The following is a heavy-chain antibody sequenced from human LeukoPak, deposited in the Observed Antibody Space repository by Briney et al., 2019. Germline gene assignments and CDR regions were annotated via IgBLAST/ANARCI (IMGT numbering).Heavy chain of an antibody. J-gene: IGHJ6*03. CDR2: ISSSSSYI. D-gene: IGHD3-10*01. CDR1: GFTLSSYS. Sequence: GGSLRLSCAASGFTLSSYSMNWVRQAPGKGLEWVSSISSSSSYIYYADSVKGRFTISRDNAKNSLYLQMNSLRAEETAVYYCARDHGSGYYYYYMDVWGKGTTVTVSS. V-gene: IGHV3-21*01. CDR3: ARDHGSGYYYYYMDV.